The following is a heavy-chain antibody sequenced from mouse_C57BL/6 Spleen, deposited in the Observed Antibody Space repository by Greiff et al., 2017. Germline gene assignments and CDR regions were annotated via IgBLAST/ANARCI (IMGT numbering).Heavy chain of an antibody. D-gene: IGHD3-1*01. J-gene: IGHJ4*01. CDR1: GYTFTNYW. CDR3: ARSGGYAMDY. V-gene: IGHV1-63*01. CDR2: IFPGGGYT. Sequence: QVQLQQSGAELVRPGTSVKLSCKASGYTFTNYWIGWAKQRPGHGLEWIGDIFPGGGYTNYNEKFKGKATLTADKSSSTAYMQFSSLTSEDSAIYYCARSGGYAMDYWGQGTSVTVSS.